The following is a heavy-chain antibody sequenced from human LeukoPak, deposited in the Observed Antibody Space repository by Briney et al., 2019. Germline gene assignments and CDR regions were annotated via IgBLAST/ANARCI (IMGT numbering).Heavy chain of an antibody. V-gene: IGHV3-30-3*01. J-gene: IGHJ3*02. D-gene: IGHD5-12*01. CDR2: ISYDGSNK. CDR3: ARDRMSYGYANDAFDI. CDR1: GFTFSSYA. Sequence: PGRSLRLSCAASGFTFSSYAMHWVRQAPGKGLEWVAVISYDGSNKYYADSVKGRFTISRDNSKNTLYLQMNSLRAEDTAVYYCARDRMSYGYANDAFDIWGQGTMVTVSS.